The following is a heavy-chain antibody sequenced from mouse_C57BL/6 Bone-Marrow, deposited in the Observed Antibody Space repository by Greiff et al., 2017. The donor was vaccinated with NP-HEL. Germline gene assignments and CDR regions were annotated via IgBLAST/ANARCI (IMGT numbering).Heavy chain of an antibody. V-gene: IGHV14-4*01. CDR2: IDPENGDT. CDR1: GFNIKDDY. J-gene: IGHJ2*01. Sequence: EVQLVESGAELVRPGASVKLSCTASGFNIKDDYMHWVKQRPEQGLEWIGWIDPENGDTEYASKFQGKATITADTSSNTAYLQLSSLTSEDTAVYYCTTNYGSSYDFDYWGQGTTLTVSS. D-gene: IGHD1-1*01. CDR3: TTNYGSSYDFDY.